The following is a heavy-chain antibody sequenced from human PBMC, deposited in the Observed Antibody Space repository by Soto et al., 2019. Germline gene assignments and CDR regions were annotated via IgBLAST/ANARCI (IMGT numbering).Heavy chain of an antibody. CDR1: GYTFTAYY. CDR3: ARDPIGGGAPYYCDY. J-gene: IGHJ4*02. D-gene: IGHD3-16*01. CDR2: INPNSGGT. Sequence: QVQLVQSGAEVKKPGASVKVSCKASGYTFTAYYMHWLRQAPGQGPEWVGWINPNSGGTNYAQKFQGRGTMTRDTSISTAYMELSSLRSDDTAVYYCARDPIGGGAPYYCDYWGQGTQVSVSS. V-gene: IGHV1-2*02.